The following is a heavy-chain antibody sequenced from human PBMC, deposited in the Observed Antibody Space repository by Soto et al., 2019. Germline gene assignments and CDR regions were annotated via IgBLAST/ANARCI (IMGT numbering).Heavy chain of an antibody. J-gene: IGHJ4*02. V-gene: IGHV4-59*01. CDR1: GGSISSYY. D-gene: IGHD2-21*02. CDR3: ARSSLGGDYAFYRPPQGFVY. Sequence: SETLSLTCTVSGGSISSYYWSWIRQPPGKGLEWIGYIYYSGSTNYNPSLKSRVTISVDTSKNQFSLKLSSVTAADTAVYYCARSSLGGDYAFYRPPQGFVYWGQGTLVTVSS. CDR2: IYYSGST.